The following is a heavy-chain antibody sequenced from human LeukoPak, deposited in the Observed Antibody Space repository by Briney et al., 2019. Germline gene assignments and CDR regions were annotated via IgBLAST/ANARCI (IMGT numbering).Heavy chain of an antibody. V-gene: IGHV3-30-3*01. Sequence: GGSLRLSWAASGFTVSSNYMSWVRQAPGKGLEWVAVISYDGSNKYYADSVKGRFTISRDNSKNTLYLQMNSLRAEDTAVYYCARDNDDSSGYYYNGGAAFDIWGQGTMVTVSS. CDR1: GFTVSSNY. J-gene: IGHJ3*02. D-gene: IGHD3-22*01. CDR2: ISYDGSNK. CDR3: ARDNDDSSGYYYNGGAAFDI.